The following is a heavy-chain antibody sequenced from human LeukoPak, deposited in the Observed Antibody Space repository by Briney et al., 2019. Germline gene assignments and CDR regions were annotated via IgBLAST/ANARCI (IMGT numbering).Heavy chain of an antibody. D-gene: IGHD1-1*01. CDR1: GFPFSSYW. Sequence: GGSLRLSXAASGFPFSSYWMSWVRQAPGKGLEWVANIKQDGSDKYYVASVKGRFTISRDNARNSLYLQLNSLRADDTAVYYCARLTGTTGFDYWGQGTLVTVSS. J-gene: IGHJ4*02. V-gene: IGHV3-7*01. CDR3: ARLTGTTGFDY. CDR2: IKQDGSDK.